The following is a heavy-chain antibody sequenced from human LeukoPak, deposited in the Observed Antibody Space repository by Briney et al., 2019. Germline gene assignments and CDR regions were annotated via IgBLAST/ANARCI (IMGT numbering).Heavy chain of an antibody. CDR3: ARDHRYAFDN. CDR2: IGISSGNT. V-gene: IGHV3-11*06. Sequence: PGGALRLSCAASVFTFSNYWISWGRQAPGKGLEWTSYIGISSGNTKYADSVKGRFTISRDKARNSLYLQMNSLRVEDTAVYYCARDHRYAFDNWGHGTLVTVSS. CDR1: VFTFSNYW. J-gene: IGHJ4*01. D-gene: IGHD5-12*01.